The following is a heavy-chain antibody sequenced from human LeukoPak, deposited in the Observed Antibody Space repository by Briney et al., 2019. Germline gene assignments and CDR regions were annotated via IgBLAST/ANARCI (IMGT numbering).Heavy chain of an antibody. Sequence: PSETLSLTCTVSGGSINSGGYYWSWIRQPPGKGLEWIGYVQYSGDTHYNPSLESRVTISVDTSKNQVSLKLISVTAADTAVYYCARHVLRSGTVFDVWGQGTLVTVSS. CDR2: VQYSGDT. CDR1: GGSINSGGYY. V-gene: IGHV4-61*08. CDR3: ARHVLRSGTVFDV. D-gene: IGHD2-8*01. J-gene: IGHJ4*02.